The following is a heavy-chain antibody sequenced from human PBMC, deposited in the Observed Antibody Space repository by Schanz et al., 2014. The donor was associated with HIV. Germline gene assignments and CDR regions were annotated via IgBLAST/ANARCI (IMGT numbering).Heavy chain of an antibody. CDR2: IYHSGST. J-gene: IGHJ6*02. CDR1: GDSISGGTYY. D-gene: IGHD6-13*01. V-gene: IGHV4-39*07. Sequence: QLQLQESGPGLVKPSETLSLTCTVSGDSISGGTYYWGWIRQPPGKGLEWIGYIYHSGSTYYNPSLKTRVTISVDTSKNQFSLKLRSVTAADTAVYYCAREGMEQMVNILDVWGQGTRVNVSS. CDR3: AREGMEQMVNILDV.